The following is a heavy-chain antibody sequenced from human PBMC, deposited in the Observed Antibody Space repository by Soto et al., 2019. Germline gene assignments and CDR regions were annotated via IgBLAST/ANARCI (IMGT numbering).Heavy chain of an antibody. V-gene: IGHV3-30*18. CDR2: ISYDGSNK. J-gene: IGHJ6*02. Sequence: QVQLVESGGGVVQPGRSLRLSCAASGFTFSSYGMHWVRQAPGKGLEWVAVISYDGSNKYYADSVKGRFTISRDNSKHTLYLQMNSLRAEDTAVYYCANSIAAPGGYYYYGMDVWGQGTTVTVSS. CDR3: ANSIAAPGGYYYYGMDV. CDR1: GFTFSSYG. D-gene: IGHD6-6*01.